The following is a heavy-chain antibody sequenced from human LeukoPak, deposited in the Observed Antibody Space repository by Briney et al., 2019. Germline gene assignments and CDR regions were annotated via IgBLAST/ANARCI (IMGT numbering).Heavy chain of an antibody. Sequence: ASVKVSCKASGYTFTTYYMHWVRQAPGQGLEWMGVINPSGGRTSYAQKFQGRVTMTRDTSTSTVYMEPSSLRSEDTAVYYCASKDSSGWYEEAWGQGTLVTVSS. D-gene: IGHD6-19*01. V-gene: IGHV1-46*01. CDR2: INPSGGRT. CDR3: ASKDSSGWYEEA. J-gene: IGHJ5*02. CDR1: GYTFTTYY.